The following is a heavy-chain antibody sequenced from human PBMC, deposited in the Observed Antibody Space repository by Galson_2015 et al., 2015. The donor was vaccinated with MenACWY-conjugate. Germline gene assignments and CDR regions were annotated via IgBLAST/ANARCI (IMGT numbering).Heavy chain of an antibody. D-gene: IGHD1-7*01. CDR2: ISSDGSST. J-gene: IGHJ6*02. V-gene: IGHV3-30*18. Sequence: SLRLSCAASGFTFSTYGMHWVRQAPGKGLEWVAGISSDGSSTYYADSVTGRFTISRDNSKNTLYLQMNSLKSEDTAVYYCAKGIRADLLWKYRYGVDVWGQGTMVTVSS. CDR1: GFTFSTYG. CDR3: AKGIRADLLWKYRYGVDV.